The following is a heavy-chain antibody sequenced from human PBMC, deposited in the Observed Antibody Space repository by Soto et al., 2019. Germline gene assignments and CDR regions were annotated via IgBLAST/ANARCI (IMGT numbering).Heavy chain of an antibody. V-gene: IGHV3-48*01. CDR2: ISSSSSTI. Sequence: EVQLVESGGGLVQPGGSLRLSCAASGFTFSSYSMNWVRQAPGKGLEWVSYISSSSSTIYYADSVKGRFTISRDNAKNSLYLQMNSLRAEDTAVYYCASLPRITMVRGVIAYYYYMGVWGKGTTVTVSS. CDR1: GFTFSSYS. CDR3: ASLPRITMVRGVIAYYYYMGV. D-gene: IGHD3-10*01. J-gene: IGHJ6*03.